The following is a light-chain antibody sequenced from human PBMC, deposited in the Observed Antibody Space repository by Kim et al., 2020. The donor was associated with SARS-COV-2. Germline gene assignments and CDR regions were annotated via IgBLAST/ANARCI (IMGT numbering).Light chain of an antibody. CDR3: SSYAGSNNWV. Sequence: GPSVTIACTGTSSEVGGYNYVSWYQQHPGKAPKLMIYEVSKRPSGVPDRFSGSKSGNTASLTVSGLQAEDEADYYCSSYAGSNNWVFGGGTQLTVL. CDR2: EVS. CDR1: SSEVGGYNY. V-gene: IGLV2-8*01. J-gene: IGLJ3*02.